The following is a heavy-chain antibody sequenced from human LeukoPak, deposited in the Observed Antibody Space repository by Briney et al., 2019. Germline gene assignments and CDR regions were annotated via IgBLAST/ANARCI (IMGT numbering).Heavy chain of an antibody. CDR1: GYTFTSYG. D-gene: IGHD3-22*01. J-gene: IGHJ3*02. CDR3: ARELRHYSDNSGYNQDAFDI. V-gene: IGHV1-2*02. Sequence: GASVKVSCKASGYTFTSYGLNWVRQAPGQGLEWMGWINPNSGGTRYAQRFQGRVTMTRDTSISTAFMDLSRLTSDDTAVYYCARELRHYSDNSGYNQDAFDIWGQGTLVTVSS. CDR2: INPNSGGT.